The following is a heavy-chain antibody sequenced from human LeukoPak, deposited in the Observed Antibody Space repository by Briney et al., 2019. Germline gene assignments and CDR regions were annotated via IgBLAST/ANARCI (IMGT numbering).Heavy chain of an antibody. CDR3: ARGLAIFGVVIPTFFDY. D-gene: IGHD3-3*01. CDR1: GYTFTSYG. Sequence: ASVKVSCKASGYTFTSYGISWVRQAPGQGLEWMGWISAYNGNTNYAQKLQGRVTMTTDTSTSTAYMELSRLISDDTAVYYCARGLAIFGVVIPTFFDYWGQGTLLTVSS. J-gene: IGHJ4*02. V-gene: IGHV1-18*01. CDR2: ISAYNGNT.